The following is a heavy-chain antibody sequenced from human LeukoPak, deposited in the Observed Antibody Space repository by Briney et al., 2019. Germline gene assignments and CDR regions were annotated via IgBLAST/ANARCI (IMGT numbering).Heavy chain of an antibody. CDR3: ARSGSGWDFDY. CDR1: GYSFTSYW. J-gene: IGHJ4*02. Sequence: AESLKISSKASGYSFTSYWIGWVRQLPGKGLEWRGIIYPGDSDTRYSPSFQGQVTISGDTSISTAYLQWSSLKASDTAMYYCARSGSGWDFDYWGQRTLVSASS. D-gene: IGHD6-19*01. V-gene: IGHV5-51*01. CDR2: IYPGDSDT.